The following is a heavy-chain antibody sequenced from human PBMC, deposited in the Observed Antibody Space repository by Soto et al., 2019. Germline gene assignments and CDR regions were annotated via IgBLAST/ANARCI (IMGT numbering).Heavy chain of an antibody. J-gene: IGHJ6*03. V-gene: IGHV3-21*01. D-gene: IGHD4-17*01. Sequence: EVQLVESGGGLVKPGGSLRLSCAASGFTFSSYSMNWVRQAPGKGLEWVSSISSSSSYIYYADSGKGRFTISRDNDKISLYLQMNSLRAADTAVYYCARDYGAPMLGGYDYYYYRDVWGKGTTVTVSS. CDR3: ARDYGAPMLGGYDYYYYRDV. CDR2: ISSSSSYI. CDR1: GFTFSSYS.